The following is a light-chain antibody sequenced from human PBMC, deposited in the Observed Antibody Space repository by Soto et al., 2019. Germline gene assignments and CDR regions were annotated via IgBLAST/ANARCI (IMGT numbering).Light chain of an antibody. CDR1: QSVSSSY. CDR2: GAS. V-gene: IGKV3-20*01. CDR3: QQYGSSPLT. J-gene: IGKJ4*01. Sequence: EIVLTQSPGTLSLSPGERATLSCRASQSVSSSYLAWYQQKPCKAPRLLIYGASSRATGIPDRFGGSGCGTDFTLTISRLEPEDFAVYYCQQYGSSPLTFGGGTKVEIK.